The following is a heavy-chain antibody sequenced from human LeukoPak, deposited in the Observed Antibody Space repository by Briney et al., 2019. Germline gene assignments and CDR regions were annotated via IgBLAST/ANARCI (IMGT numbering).Heavy chain of an antibody. CDR3: ARRNRQYYYDNGYYFDY. Sequence: PSETLSLTCSVSGGSISSGDYYWSWIRQPPGKGLEWIGYIYYSGNTDYNPSLKSRVTISVDTSKNQFSLKLSSVTAADTAVYYCARRNRQYYYDNGYYFDYWGQGTLVTVSS. CDR1: GGSISSGDYY. CDR2: IYYSGNT. D-gene: IGHD3-22*01. V-gene: IGHV4-30-4*01. J-gene: IGHJ4*02.